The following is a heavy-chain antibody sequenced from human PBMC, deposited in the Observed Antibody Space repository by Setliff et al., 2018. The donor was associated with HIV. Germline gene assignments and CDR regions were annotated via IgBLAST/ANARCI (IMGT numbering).Heavy chain of an antibody. CDR2: ITGSGDTI. J-gene: IGHJ4*02. CDR3: AREATPRHSSGWVYFDY. CDR1: GFTFSNYE. D-gene: IGHD6-19*01. Sequence: GESLRLSCAASGFTFSNYEVSWVRQAPGKGPEWVSYITGSGDTIYYADSVKGRFTMSRDNAKDSVYLQMNTLRVEDTAVYYCAREATPRHSSGWVYFDYWGQGMMVTVSS. V-gene: IGHV3-48*03.